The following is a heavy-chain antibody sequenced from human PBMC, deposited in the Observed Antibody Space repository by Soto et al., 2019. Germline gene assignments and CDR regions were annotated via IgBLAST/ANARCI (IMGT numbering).Heavy chain of an antibody. V-gene: IGHV4-39*01. Sequence: PSETLSLTCTVSGGSISSRSYYWGWIRHPPGKGLEWIRSFYYSGSTYCNPSLKSRVTIFVDTSKNQFSLRLSFVTAADTAVYYCASTLGYFDWLLGEHPRIDYRGQGTLVTVSS. D-gene: IGHD3-9*01. CDR3: ASTLGYFDWLLGEHPRIDY. CDR2: FYYSGST. J-gene: IGHJ4*02. CDR1: GGSISSRSYY.